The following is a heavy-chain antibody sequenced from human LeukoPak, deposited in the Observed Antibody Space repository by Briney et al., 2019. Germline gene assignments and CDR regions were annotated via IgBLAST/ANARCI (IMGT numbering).Heavy chain of an antibody. CDR3: ARHGVGATWEFLFDY. J-gene: IGHJ4*02. CDR2: IYYSGST. CDR1: GGSISSYY. D-gene: IGHD1-26*01. Sequence: PSETLSLTCTVSGGSISSYYWSWIRQPPGNGLEWIGYIYYSGSTNYNPSLKSRVTISVDTSKNQFSLKLSSVTAADTAVYYCARHGVGATWEFLFDYWGQGTLVTVSS. V-gene: IGHV4-59*08.